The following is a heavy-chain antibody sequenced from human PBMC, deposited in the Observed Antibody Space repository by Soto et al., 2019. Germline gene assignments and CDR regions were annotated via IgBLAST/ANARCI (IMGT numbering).Heavy chain of an antibody. CDR2: IYTSGST. D-gene: IGHD3-22*01. Sequence: PSETLSLTCTVSGGSISSYYWSWIRQPAGKGLEWIGRIYTSGSTNYNPSLKSRVTMSVDTSKNQFSLKLSSVTAADTAVYYCARGYYYDSSGYYFLFDYWGQGTLVTVSS. CDR1: GGSISSYY. V-gene: IGHV4-4*07. CDR3: ARGYYYDSSGYYFLFDY. J-gene: IGHJ4*02.